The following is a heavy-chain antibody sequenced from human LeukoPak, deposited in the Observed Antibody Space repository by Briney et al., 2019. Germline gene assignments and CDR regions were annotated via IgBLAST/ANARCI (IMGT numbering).Heavy chain of an antibody. Sequence: GRSLRLSCAASGFTYSHYGMHWVRQAPGKGLEWVAVIWSDGTEKYYADAVKGRFTISRDNSRNTLYLQMNRLRGEDTAVYYCAKDAQRGFDYSNSLEYWGQGTLVTVSS. V-gene: IGHV3-33*06. CDR3: AKDAQRGFDYSNSLEY. D-gene: IGHD4-11*01. CDR2: IWSDGTEK. J-gene: IGHJ4*02. CDR1: GFTYSHYG.